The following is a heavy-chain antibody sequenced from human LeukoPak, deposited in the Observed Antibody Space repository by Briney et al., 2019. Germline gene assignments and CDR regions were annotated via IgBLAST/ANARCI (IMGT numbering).Heavy chain of an antibody. CDR2: ISAYNGNT. D-gene: IGHD6-19*01. Sequence: ASVKVSCKASGYTFTSYGISWVRQAPGQGLEWMGWISAYNGNTNYAQKLQGRVAMTTDTSTTTAYMELNSLTSEDTAVYYCARVSDDSGWNFDYWGQGTLVTVSS. V-gene: IGHV1-18*01. J-gene: IGHJ4*02. CDR1: GYTFTSYG. CDR3: ARVSDDSGWNFDY.